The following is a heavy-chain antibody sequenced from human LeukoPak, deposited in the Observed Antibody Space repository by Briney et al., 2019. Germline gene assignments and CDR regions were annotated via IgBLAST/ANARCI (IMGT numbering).Heavy chain of an antibody. D-gene: IGHD5-18*01. CDR1: GYSFTSYW. J-gene: IGHJ4*02. CDR2: IYPGDSDN. CDR3: AIRSYGKLWHKHYYFDY. V-gene: IGHV5-51*01. Sequence: GESLKISCKGSGYSFTSYWIGWVRQMPGEGLEWMGIIYPGDSDNRYSPSFQGQVTISADKSIRTAYLQWSSLKASDTAMYYCAIRSYGKLWHKHYYFDYWGQGALVTVSS.